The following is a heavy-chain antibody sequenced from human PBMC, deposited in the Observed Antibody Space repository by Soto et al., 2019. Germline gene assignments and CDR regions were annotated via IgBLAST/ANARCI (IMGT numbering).Heavy chain of an antibody. CDR3: ARDEDFSPTGDYVMDV. CDR2: ISYDGSNK. D-gene: IGHD2-15*01. J-gene: IGHJ6*02. V-gene: IGHV3-30-3*01. Sequence: GGSLRLSCAASGFTFSSYAMHWVRQAPGKGLEWVAVISYDGSNKYYADSVKGRFTISRDNSKNTLYLQMNSLRAEDTAVYYCARDEDFSPTGDYVMDVWGQGTTDTVSS. CDR1: GFTFSSYA.